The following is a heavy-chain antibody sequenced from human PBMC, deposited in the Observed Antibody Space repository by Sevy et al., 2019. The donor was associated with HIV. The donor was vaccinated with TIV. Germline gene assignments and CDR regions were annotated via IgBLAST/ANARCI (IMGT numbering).Heavy chain of an antibody. CDR3: AKDRPELIYYDSRRDYFDF. CDR2: MSSDGNNK. CDR1: GFTFSSYG. V-gene: IGHV3-30*18. Sequence: GGSLRLSCVGSGFTFSSYGMYWVRQAPGKGLEWVAGMSSDGNNKYYGDSVKGRFTMSRDNSKNTVYLELNSLRVEDTAVYYCAKDRPELIYYDSRRDYFDFWGQGTLVTVSS. D-gene: IGHD3-22*01. J-gene: IGHJ4*02.